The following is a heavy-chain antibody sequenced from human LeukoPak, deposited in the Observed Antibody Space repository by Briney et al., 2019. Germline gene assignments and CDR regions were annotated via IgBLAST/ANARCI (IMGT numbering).Heavy chain of an antibody. CDR1: GFTFSSYA. CDR2: ISSNGGST. J-gene: IGHJ6*02. CDR3: VKGRSTSIAAAGTVRMDV. D-gene: IGHD6-13*01. Sequence: GGSLRLSCSASGFTFSSYAMHWVRQAPGKGLEYVSAISSNGGSTYYADSAKGRFTISRDNSKNTLYLQMSSLRAEDTAVYYCVKGRSTSIAAAGTVRMDVWGQGTTVTVSS. V-gene: IGHV3-64D*06.